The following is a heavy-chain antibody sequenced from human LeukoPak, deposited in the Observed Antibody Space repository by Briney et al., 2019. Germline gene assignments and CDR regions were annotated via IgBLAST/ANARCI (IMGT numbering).Heavy chain of an antibody. J-gene: IGHJ4*02. V-gene: IGHV4-59*08. Sequence: SETLSLTCTVSGGSISSYYWSWIRQPPGKGLEWIGYIYYSGSTNYNPSLKSRVTISVDTSKDQFSLKLSSVTAADTAVYYCARLPIGYCSGGSCYDTANFDYWGQGTLVTVSS. CDR2: IYYSGST. CDR3: ARLPIGYCSGGSCYDTANFDY. CDR1: GGSISSYY. D-gene: IGHD2-15*01.